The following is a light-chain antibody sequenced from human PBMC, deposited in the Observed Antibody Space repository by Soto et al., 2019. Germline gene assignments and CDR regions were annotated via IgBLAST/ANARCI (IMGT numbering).Light chain of an antibody. J-gene: IGLJ1*01. CDR1: SSDVGGYNY. CDR2: EVS. V-gene: IGLV2-8*01. CDR3: SSYAGIHYV. Sequence: QSALTQPPSASGSPGQSVTISCTGTSSDVGGYNYVSWYQQRPGKAPKLIIYEVSKRPSGVPDRFSGSKSGNTASLTVSGLQAEDEADYYCSSYAGIHYVLGTGTKVTAL.